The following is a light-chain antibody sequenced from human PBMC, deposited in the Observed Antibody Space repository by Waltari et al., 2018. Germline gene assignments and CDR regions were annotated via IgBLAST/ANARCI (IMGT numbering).Light chain of an antibody. V-gene: IGLV1-47*01. Sequence: QSVLTQPPSVSETPGQRVTISCSGGSSDIGSNFVYWYQPVPGTAPRLLSSRKDQRPSGVPDRFSGSKSGTSASLAISGLRPEDEADYYCAAWDGSLSGWVFGGGTKVTVL. CDR2: RKD. CDR3: AAWDGSLSGWV. CDR1: SSDIGSNF. J-gene: IGLJ3*02.